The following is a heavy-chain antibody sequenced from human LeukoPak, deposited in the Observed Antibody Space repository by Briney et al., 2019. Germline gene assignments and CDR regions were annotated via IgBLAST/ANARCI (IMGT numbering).Heavy chain of an antibody. V-gene: IGHV4-59*01. Sequence: SETLSLTCTVSGGSISSYYWSWVRQPPGKGLEWIGYIYYSGSTNYNPSLKSRVTISVDTSKNQFSLKLSSVTAADTAVYYCARAPLVGAEEDAFDIWGQGTMVTVSS. D-gene: IGHD1-26*01. CDR1: GGSISSYY. J-gene: IGHJ3*02. CDR3: ARAPLVGAEEDAFDI. CDR2: IYYSGST.